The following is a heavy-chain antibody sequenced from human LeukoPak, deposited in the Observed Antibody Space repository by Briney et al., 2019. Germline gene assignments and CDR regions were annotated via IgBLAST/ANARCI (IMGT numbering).Heavy chain of an antibody. D-gene: IGHD6-13*01. Sequence: GGSLRLSCAASGFTFSNYAMHWVRQAPGKGLEWVAVTSYDGSNEYYADSVKGRFTISRDNSKNTLYLQMNSLRAEDTAVYYCAKTRPLDSSSWSHGDYWGQGTLVTVSS. CDR1: GFTFSNYA. J-gene: IGHJ4*02. V-gene: IGHV3-30*14. CDR3: AKTRPLDSSSWSHGDY. CDR2: TSYDGSNE.